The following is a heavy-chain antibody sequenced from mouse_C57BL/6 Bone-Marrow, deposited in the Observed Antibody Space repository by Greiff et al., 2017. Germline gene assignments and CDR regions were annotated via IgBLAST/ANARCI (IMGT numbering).Heavy chain of an antibody. D-gene: IGHD4-1*01. Sequence: QVQLQQSGAELVKPGASVKMSCKASGYTFTSYWITWVKQRPGPGLEWIGDIYPTSGRTNYNEKFKSKAILTVDTSSNTAYMQLSSLTSEDSAFFYCARSGPLGRSFDYWGQGTTLTVSS. CDR2: IYPTSGRT. J-gene: IGHJ2*01. V-gene: IGHV1-55*01. CDR1: GYTFTSYW. CDR3: ARSGPLGRSFDY.